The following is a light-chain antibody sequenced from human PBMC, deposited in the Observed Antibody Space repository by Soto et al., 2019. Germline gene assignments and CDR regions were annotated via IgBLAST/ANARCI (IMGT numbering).Light chain of an antibody. J-gene: IGKJ1*01. V-gene: IGKV1-5*03. CDR2: RAS. CDR1: QSISSW. Sequence: DIPMTQSPSTLSASVGDRVTITCRASQSISSWLAWYQQKPGKAPNLLIYRASSLKSGVPSRFSGSGSGTEFTLTISSLQPDDFATYYCQQYNSYSPRTFGQGTKVEIK. CDR3: QQYNSYSPRT.